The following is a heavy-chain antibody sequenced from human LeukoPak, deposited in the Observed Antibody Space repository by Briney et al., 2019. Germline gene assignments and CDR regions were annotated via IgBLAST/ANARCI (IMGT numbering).Heavy chain of an antibody. J-gene: IGHJ5*02. V-gene: IGHV4-59*12. D-gene: IGHD3/OR15-3a*01. CDR2: IYYSGST. CDR3: ARVPRLDWSLYGIRGWFDP. CDR1: GGSISSYY. Sequence: PSETLSLTCTVSGGSISSYYWSWIRQPPGKGLEWIGYIYYSGSTNYNPSLKSRVTISVDTSKNQFSLKLSSVTAADTAVYYCARVPRLDWSLYGIRGWFDPWGQGTLVTVSS.